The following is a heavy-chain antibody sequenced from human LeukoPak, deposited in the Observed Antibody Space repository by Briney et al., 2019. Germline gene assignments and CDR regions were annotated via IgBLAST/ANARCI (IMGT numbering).Heavy chain of an antibody. CDR1: GDSISSGRSY. CDR3: ARVYYANSYDYWFFDL. V-gene: IGHV4-39*07. CDR2: IYYSGNT. D-gene: IGHD2-2*01. Sequence: SETLSLTCTVSGDSISSGRSYWGWIRQPPGKGLEWIGGIYYSGNTYYNTSLKSRVTISIDTTKNQFSLKLSSVTAADPAVYYCARVYYANSYDYWFFDLWGRGTLVTVSS. J-gene: IGHJ2*01.